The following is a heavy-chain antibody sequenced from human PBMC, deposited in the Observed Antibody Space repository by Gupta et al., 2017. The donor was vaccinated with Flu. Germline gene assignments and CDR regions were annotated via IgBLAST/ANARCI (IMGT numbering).Heavy chain of an antibody. V-gene: IGHV3-73*02. CDR1: GFTFSGSA. Sequence: EVQLVESGGGLVQPGGSLKLSCAASGFTFSGSAMHWVRHASGKGLEWVGRIRSKANSYATAYAASVKGRFTISRDDSKNTAYLQMNSLKTEDTAVYYCTRHYYDSSGYLFDYWGQGTLVTVSS. J-gene: IGHJ4*02. CDR3: TRHYYDSSGYLFDY. CDR2: IRSKANSYAT. D-gene: IGHD3-22*01.